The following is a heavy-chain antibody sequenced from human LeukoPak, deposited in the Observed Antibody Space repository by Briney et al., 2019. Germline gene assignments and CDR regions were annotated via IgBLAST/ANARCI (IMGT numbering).Heavy chain of an antibody. V-gene: IGHV3-21*01. J-gene: IGHJ4*02. Sequence: GGSLTLSCVVSGFTFRSYSMNWVRQAPGKGLEWDSSISSSSSYIYYAYSVKGRFTISKDNAKNSLYLQMNSLRAEDTAVYYCARGPIQLWRHIDYWGQGTLVTVSS. CDR1: GFTFRSYS. CDR3: ARGPIQLWRHIDY. CDR2: ISSSSSYI. D-gene: IGHD5-18*01.